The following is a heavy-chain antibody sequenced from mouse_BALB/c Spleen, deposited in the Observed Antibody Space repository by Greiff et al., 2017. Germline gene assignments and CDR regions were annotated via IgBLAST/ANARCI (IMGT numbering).Heavy chain of an antibody. J-gene: IGHJ2*01. CDR1: GFNIKDTY. V-gene: IGHV14-3*02. CDR3: ARVITTATPFDY. Sequence: VHVKQSGAELVKPGASVKLSCTASGFNIKDTYMHWVKQRPEQGLEWIGRIDPANGNTKYDPKFQGKATITADTSSNTAYLQLSSLTSEDTAVYYCARVITTATPFDYWGQGTTLTVSS. CDR2: IDPANGNT. D-gene: IGHD1-2*01.